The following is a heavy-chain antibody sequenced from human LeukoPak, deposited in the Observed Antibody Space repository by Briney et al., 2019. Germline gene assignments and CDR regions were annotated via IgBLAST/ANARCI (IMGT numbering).Heavy chain of an antibody. D-gene: IGHD6-19*01. CDR2: ISGRSNHI. J-gene: IGHJ6*03. V-gene: IGHV3-21*01. Sequence: GGSLRLSCAGSGFTFSRYNLNWFRQAPGKGLERVSSISGRSNHIFYAGSVKGRFTISRDNAKNSLYLQMNSLGAEDTAVYYCARDAQWLVPEGYYYYMDVWSKGTTVTVSS. CDR3: ARDAQWLVPEGYYYYMDV. CDR1: GFTFSRYN.